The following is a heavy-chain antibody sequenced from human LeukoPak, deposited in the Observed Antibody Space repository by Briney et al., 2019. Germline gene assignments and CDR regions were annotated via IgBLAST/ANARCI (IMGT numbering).Heavy chain of an antibody. V-gene: IGHV4-38-2*02. D-gene: IGHD1-14*01. J-gene: IGHJ4*02. CDR3: VRANPWDLTYYFDY. CDR2: IFHSGST. CDR1: HYSITSDYY. Sequence: PSETLSLSCIVSHYSITSDYYWDWIRQSPGKGLEWIGYIFHSGSTNYNPSLKSRVTISVDTSKNQFSLRLTSVTAADTAVYYCVRANPWDLTYYFDYWGQGTLVTVSS.